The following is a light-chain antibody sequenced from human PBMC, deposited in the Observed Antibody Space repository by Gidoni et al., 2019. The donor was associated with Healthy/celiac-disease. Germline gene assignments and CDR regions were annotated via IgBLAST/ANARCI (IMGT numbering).Light chain of an antibody. Sequence: DIHMTQSPSSLSASVGDRVTITCRASQSISNYLAWYQQKPGKVPKLLIYAASTLESGVPSRFSGSGSGTDFTLTISSLQPEDVATYYCQKYNSALTFGQGTKVEIK. CDR2: AAS. V-gene: IGKV1-27*01. J-gene: IGKJ1*01. CDR3: QKYNSALT. CDR1: QSISNY.